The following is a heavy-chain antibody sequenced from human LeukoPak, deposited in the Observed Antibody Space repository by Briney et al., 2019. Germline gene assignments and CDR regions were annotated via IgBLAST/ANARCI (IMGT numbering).Heavy chain of an antibody. D-gene: IGHD4-17*01. CDR3: ARPAASNLYGEDWLDP. CDR1: GYTFTGHY. V-gene: IGHV1-69*13. Sequence: GASVKVSCKASGYTFTGHYIHWVRQAPGQGLEWMGGIIPLFGTTNYAQKFRGRLTITADELTNTAYMELSRLGSEDTAVYYCARPAASNLYGEDWLDPWGQGTLVTVSS. CDR2: IIPLFGTT. J-gene: IGHJ5*02.